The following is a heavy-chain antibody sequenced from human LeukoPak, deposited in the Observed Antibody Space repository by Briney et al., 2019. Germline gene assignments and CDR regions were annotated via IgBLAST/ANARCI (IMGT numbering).Heavy chain of an antibody. J-gene: IGHJ3*02. D-gene: IGHD3-22*01. CDR1: GGSISNYY. Sequence: SETLSLTCTVSGGSISNYYLTWIRQPPGKGLEWIGYIYYTGSTNYNPSLKRRVTISVDTSKNQFSLKLTSVTAADTAVYYCAREISMTVGGGAFDIWGQGTMVTVSS. CDR3: AREISMTVGGGAFDI. CDR2: IYYTGST. V-gene: IGHV4-59*01.